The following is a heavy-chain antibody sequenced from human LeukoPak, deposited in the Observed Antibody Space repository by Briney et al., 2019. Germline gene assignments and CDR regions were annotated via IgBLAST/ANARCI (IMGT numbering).Heavy chain of an antibody. D-gene: IGHD3-10*01. CDR1: GYTFTSYD. CDR3: ARGSLRPYYGSGSYYP. CDR2: INPNSGGT. Sequence: GASVKVSCKASGYTFTSYDINWVRQATGQGLEWMGWINPNSGGTNYAQKFQGRVTMTRDTSISTAHMELSRLRSDDAAVYYCARGSLRPYYGSGSYYPWGQGTLVTVSS. J-gene: IGHJ5*02. V-gene: IGHV1-2*02.